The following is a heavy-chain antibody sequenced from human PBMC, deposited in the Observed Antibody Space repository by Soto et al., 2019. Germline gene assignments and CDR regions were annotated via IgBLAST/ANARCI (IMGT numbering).Heavy chain of an antibody. CDR1: GGTFSSYA. CDR2: IIPIFGTA. V-gene: IGHV1-69*06. CDR3: ARSDGGYYDSSGYFNLDY. D-gene: IGHD3-22*01. J-gene: IGHJ4*02. Sequence: SVKVSCKASGGTFSSYAISWVRQAPGQGLEWMGGIIPIFGTANYAQKFQGRVTITADKSTSTAYMELSSLRSEDTAVYYCARSDGGYYDSSGYFNLDYWGQGTLVTVSS.